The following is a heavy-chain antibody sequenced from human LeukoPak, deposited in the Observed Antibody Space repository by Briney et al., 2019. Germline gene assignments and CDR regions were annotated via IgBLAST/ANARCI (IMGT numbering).Heavy chain of an antibody. Sequence: ASVKVSFKASGYTFTIYYMHWVRQAPGQGVEWMGIINPSGGSTSYAQKFQGRVTITRDMSISTAYLQWSSLKASDTAMYYCARGSGSYFDYWGQGTLVTVSS. CDR1: GYTFTIYY. D-gene: IGHD3-10*01. CDR3: ARGSGSYFDY. V-gene: IGHV1-46*01. J-gene: IGHJ4*02. CDR2: INPSGGST.